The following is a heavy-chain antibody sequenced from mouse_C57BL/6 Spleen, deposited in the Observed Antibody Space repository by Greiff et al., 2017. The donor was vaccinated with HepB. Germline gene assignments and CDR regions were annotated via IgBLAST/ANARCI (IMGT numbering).Heavy chain of an antibody. CDR1: GFSFTSYG. V-gene: IGHV2-3*01. J-gene: IGHJ4*01. CDR3: ANLLWGAMDY. CDR2: IWGDGST. Sequence: QVQLKESVPGLVAPSQRLSITCTVSGFSFTSYGVSWVRQPPEQGLEWLGVIWGDGSTNYHSALISRLSISKDNSKSQVFLKLNSLQTDDTATDYCANLLWGAMDYWGQGTSVTVSS.